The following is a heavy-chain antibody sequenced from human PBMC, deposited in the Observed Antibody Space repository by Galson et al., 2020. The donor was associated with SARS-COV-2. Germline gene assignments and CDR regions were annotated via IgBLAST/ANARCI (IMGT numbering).Heavy chain of an antibody. V-gene: IGHV1-18*01. Sequence: GESLKISCRAVGYTFRNYGISWVRQTPGQKLEWMGWISAYNGDTNYPQKLQGRVTLTTDTSTSTAYMELRSLRSDDTAVYYCARDRRTASNYLYYYMDVWGKGTTVTVSS. CDR2: ISAYNGDT. J-gene: IGHJ6*03. CDR3: ARDRRTASNYLYYYMDV. D-gene: IGHD1-1*01. CDR1: GYTFRNYG.